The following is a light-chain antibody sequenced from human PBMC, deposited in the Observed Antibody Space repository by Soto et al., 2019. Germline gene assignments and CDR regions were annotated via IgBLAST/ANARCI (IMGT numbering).Light chain of an antibody. CDR2: DAS. V-gene: IGKV3-15*01. CDR1: QSISNN. CDR3: QQYNNWPRT. Sequence: VMTQSPATLSVSPGESATLSCRASQSISNNLAWYQQKPGQAPRLLMYDASTRATGIPDRFSGSGSGAEFPLTISSLQSEDLAVYYCQQYNNWPRTFGQGTKVEVK. J-gene: IGKJ1*01.